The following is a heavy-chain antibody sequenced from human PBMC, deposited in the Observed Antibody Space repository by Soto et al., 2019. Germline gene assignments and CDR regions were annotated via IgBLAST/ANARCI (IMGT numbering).Heavy chain of an antibody. Sequence: ASVKVSCKASGYTFTSHGISWVRQAPGQGLEWMGWISAYNGNTNYAQKLQGRVTMTTDTSTSTAYMELRSLRSDDTAVYYCARDYPYYYDSSGYYYHYYYGMDVWGQGTTVTVSS. CDR1: GYTFTSHG. V-gene: IGHV1-18*01. CDR3: ARDYPYYYDSSGYYYHYYYGMDV. D-gene: IGHD3-22*01. CDR2: ISAYNGNT. J-gene: IGHJ6*02.